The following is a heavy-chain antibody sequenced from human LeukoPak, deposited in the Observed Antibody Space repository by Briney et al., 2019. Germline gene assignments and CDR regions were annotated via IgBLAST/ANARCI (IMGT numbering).Heavy chain of an antibody. Sequence: ASVKVSCKASGYTFTGYYMHWVRQAPGQGLEWMGWINPNNGGTNYPQKLQGRVTMTRDTSISTAYMELRRLRSDDTAVYYCARASSSWSIKTYYFDYWGQGTLVTVSS. CDR3: ARASSSWSIKTYYFDY. V-gene: IGHV1-2*02. D-gene: IGHD6-13*01. CDR1: GYTFTGYY. CDR2: INPNNGGT. J-gene: IGHJ4*02.